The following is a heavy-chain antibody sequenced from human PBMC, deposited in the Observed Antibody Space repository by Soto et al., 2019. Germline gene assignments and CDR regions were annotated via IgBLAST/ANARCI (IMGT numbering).Heavy chain of an antibody. J-gene: IGHJ6*02. Sequence: PGGSLRLSCTASGFTFVDYAMSWCLQAPGKGLEWVGFIRSKAYGGTTEYAASVKGRFTISRDDSKSIAYLQMNSLKTEDTAVYYCTRDFEQQLVQGRYYYYGMDVWGQGTTVTVSS. CDR2: IRSKAYGGTT. CDR3: TRDFEQQLVQGRYYYYGMDV. V-gene: IGHV3-49*03. D-gene: IGHD6-13*01. CDR1: GFTFVDYA.